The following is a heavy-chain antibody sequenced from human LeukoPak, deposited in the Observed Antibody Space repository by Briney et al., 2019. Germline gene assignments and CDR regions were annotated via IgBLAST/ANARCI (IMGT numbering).Heavy chain of an antibody. Sequence: GGSLRLSCAACRCTFSAYWMTWLRQAPGKGLDWVGNINQDGGQKFYANSVKGRFTISRDNAGNSLYLQMNNLRAEDTAVYYCASTDNAIAGPYWGQGILVTVSS. D-gene: IGHD1-20*01. J-gene: IGHJ4*02. CDR3: ASTDNAIAGPY. CDR1: RCTFSAYW. CDR2: INQDGGQK. V-gene: IGHV3-7*01.